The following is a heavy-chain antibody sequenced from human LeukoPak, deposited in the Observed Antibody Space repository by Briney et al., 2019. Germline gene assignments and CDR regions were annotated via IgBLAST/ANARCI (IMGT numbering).Heavy chain of an antibody. V-gene: IGHV3-21*01. J-gene: IGHJ6*03. D-gene: IGHD3-10*01. Sequence: GGSLRLSCAASGFTFSSYSMNWVRQAPGKGLEWVSSISSSSSYIYYADSVKGRFTISRDNAKNSLYLQMNSLRAEDTAVYYCASWGQYYYGSGDYYYYMDVWGKGTTVTISS. CDR3: ASWGQYYYGSGDYYYYMDV. CDR2: ISSSSSYI. CDR1: GFTFSSYS.